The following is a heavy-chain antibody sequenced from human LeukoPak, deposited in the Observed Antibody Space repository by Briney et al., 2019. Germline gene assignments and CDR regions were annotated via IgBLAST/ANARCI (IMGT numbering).Heavy chain of an antibody. CDR3: ARGYGDNSGAFDI. D-gene: IGHD4-23*01. V-gene: IGHV4-30-2*01. Sequence: SQTPSLTCAVSGGSIIVAAYSWSWIRQPPGKGLGWIGYIYHTGRTSYNPSLKSRVTISVDRSKNQFSLKLNSVTAADTAVYYCARGYGDNSGAFDIWGQGTMVTVSS. J-gene: IGHJ3*02. CDR2: IYHTGRT. CDR1: GGSIIVAAYS.